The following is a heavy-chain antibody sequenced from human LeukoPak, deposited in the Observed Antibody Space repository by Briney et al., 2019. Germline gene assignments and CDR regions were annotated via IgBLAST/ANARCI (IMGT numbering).Heavy chain of an antibody. V-gene: IGHV1-2*06. CDR3: ARDFSLWFDF. CDR1: GYRFTGYY. J-gene: IGHJ4*02. D-gene: IGHD3-10*01. Sequence: ASVKVSCKASGYRFTGYYLHWVRQAPGQGLEWMGRINANSGGTDYAEKFQGRVTMTRDTFIGTAYMEVSRLIYDDTAVYYCARDFSLWFDFWGQGTLVTVSS. CDR2: INANSGGT.